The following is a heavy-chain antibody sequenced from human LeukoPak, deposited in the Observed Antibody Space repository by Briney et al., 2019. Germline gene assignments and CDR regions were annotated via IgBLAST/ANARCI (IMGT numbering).Heavy chain of an antibody. CDR2: IKQHGTEI. CDR3: ARRASDYSSGWYFDWYFDL. Sequence: GGSLRLSCAASGLTFSDYCMSWVRQAPGKGLEWVANIKQHGTEIYYVDSVKGRFTISRDNAKNSLSLQMNSLRAEDTAVYYCARRASDYSSGWYFDWYFDLWGRGTLVTVSS. J-gene: IGHJ2*01. D-gene: IGHD6-19*01. V-gene: IGHV3-7*01. CDR1: GLTFSDYC.